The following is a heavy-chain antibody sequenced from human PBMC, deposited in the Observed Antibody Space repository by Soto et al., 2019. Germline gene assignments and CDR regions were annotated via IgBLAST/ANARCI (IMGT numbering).Heavy chain of an antibody. CDR2: IYSGGST. V-gene: IGHV3-53*01. CDR1: GFTVSSNY. Sequence: GSLRLSCAASGFTVSSNYMSWVRQAPGKGLEWVSVIYSGGSTYYADSVKGRFTISRDNSKNTLYLQMNSLRAEDTAVYYCACSGSYYNDFDYWGQGTLVTVSS. J-gene: IGHJ4*02. D-gene: IGHD3-10*02. CDR3: ACSGSYYNDFDY.